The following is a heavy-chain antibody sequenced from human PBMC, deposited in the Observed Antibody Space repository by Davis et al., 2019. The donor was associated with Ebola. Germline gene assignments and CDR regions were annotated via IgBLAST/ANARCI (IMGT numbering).Heavy chain of an antibody. CDR3: TRRTPYGVVIIDAFDI. Sequence: GESLKISCAASGFTFSGSAMHWVRQASGKGLEWVGHIRSKPNNHATAYAASVKGRFTISRDDSKNTAYLQMNSLKTEDTAVYYCTRRTPYGVVIIDAFDIWGQGTMVTVSS. D-gene: IGHD3-3*01. J-gene: IGHJ3*02. CDR2: IRSKPNNHAT. CDR1: GFTFSGSA. V-gene: IGHV3-73*01.